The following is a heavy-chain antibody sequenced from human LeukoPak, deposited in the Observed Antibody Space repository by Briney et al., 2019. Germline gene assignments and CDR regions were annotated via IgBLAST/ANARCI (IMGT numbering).Heavy chain of an antibody. CDR1: GGSFSGYY. CDR2: INHSGST. D-gene: IGHD3-10*01. Sequence: PSETLSLTCAVYGGSFSGYYWSWIRQPPGKGLEWIGEINHSGSTNYNPSLKSRVTISVDTSKNQFSLKLSSVTAADTAVYYCARGGKRRYYGSGSRNWFDPWGQGTLVTVSS. CDR3: ARGGKRRYYGSGSRNWFDP. J-gene: IGHJ5*02. V-gene: IGHV4-34*01.